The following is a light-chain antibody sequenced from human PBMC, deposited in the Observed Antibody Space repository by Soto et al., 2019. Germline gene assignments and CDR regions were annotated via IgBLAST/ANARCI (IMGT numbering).Light chain of an antibody. CDR3: HQYYSTPWT. Sequence: DIVMTQSPDSLAVSLGERATINCKSSQSVLSSSNNKNYLAWYQQKPGQPPKLLIYWASTRESGVPDRFSGSGSGTDFSLTISSLQAEDVAFYYFHQYYSTPWTFGQGTKVEIK. J-gene: IGKJ1*01. CDR2: WAS. V-gene: IGKV4-1*01. CDR1: QSVLSSSNNKNY.